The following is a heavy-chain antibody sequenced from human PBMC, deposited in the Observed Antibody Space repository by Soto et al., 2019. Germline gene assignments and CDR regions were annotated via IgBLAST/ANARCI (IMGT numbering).Heavy chain of an antibody. J-gene: IGHJ5*02. CDR3: VRRHVSATGIDWFDP. CDR1: GYTFTSYG. V-gene: IGHV1-3*01. D-gene: IGHD6-13*01. Sequence: GASVKVSCKASGYTFTSYGIHGVRQAPGQRLEWMGWINAANGDTKYSPKFQGRVTITRDTSASTAYMELSSLRSEDTAVYYCVRRHVSATGIDWFDPWGQGTLVTVSS. CDR2: INAANGDT.